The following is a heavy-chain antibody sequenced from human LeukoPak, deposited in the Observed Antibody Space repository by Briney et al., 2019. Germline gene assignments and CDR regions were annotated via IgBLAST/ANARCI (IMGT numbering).Heavy chain of an antibody. CDR3: ARDFTAHRVAFDI. D-gene: IGHD1-14*01. CDR1: GFTVSSNY. Sequence: TGGSLRLSCAASGFTVSSNYMSWIRQAPGKGLEWVSYISSSGSTIYYADSVKGRFTISRDNAKNSLYLQMNSLRAEDTAVYYCARDFTAHRVAFDIWGQGTMVTVSS. CDR2: ISSSGSTI. J-gene: IGHJ3*02. V-gene: IGHV3-11*04.